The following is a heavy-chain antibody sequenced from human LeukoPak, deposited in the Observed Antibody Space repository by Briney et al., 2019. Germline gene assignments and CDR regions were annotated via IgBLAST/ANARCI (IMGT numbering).Heavy chain of an antibody. Sequence: GRSLRLSCAASGFTFSSYGMHWVRQAPGKGLEWVAVISYDGSNKYYADSVKGRFTISRDNSKNTLYLQMNSLRAEDTAVYYCAKPEGSSCYVVTAYFQHWGQGTLVTVSS. J-gene: IGHJ1*01. CDR3: AKPEGSSCYVVTAYFQH. V-gene: IGHV3-30*18. CDR2: ISYDGSNK. CDR1: GFTFSSYG. D-gene: IGHD6-13*01.